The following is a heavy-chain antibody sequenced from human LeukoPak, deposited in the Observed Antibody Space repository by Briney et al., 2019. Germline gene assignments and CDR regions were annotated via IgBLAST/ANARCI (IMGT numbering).Heavy chain of an antibody. CDR2: IYPGDSDT. CDR1: GYSFTSYW. D-gene: IGHD6-13*01. Sequence: GESLKISCKGSGYSFTSYWIGWVRQMPGKGLEWMGIIYPGDSDTRYSPSFQGQVTISADKSISTAYLQWSSLKASDTAMYYCARGLYPGIAAAGPDYWGQGTLVTVSS. V-gene: IGHV5-51*01. J-gene: IGHJ4*02. CDR3: ARGLYPGIAAAGPDY.